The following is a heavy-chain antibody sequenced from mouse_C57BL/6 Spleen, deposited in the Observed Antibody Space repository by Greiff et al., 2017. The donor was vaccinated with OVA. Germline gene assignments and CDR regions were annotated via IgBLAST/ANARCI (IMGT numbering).Heavy chain of an antibody. CDR3: ARGHDYLFYAMDY. Sequence: VQLKESGPGMVKPSQSLSLTCTVPGYSITSGYDWHWIRHFPGNKLEWMGYISYSGSTNYNPSLKSRISITHDTSKNHFFLKLNSVTTEDTATYYCARGHDYLFYAMDYWGQGTSVTVSS. J-gene: IGHJ4*01. CDR1: GYSITSGYD. D-gene: IGHD2-4*01. CDR2: ISYSGST. V-gene: IGHV3-1*01.